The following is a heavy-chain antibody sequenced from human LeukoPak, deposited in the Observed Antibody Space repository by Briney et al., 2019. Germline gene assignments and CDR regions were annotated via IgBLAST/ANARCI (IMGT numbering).Heavy chain of an antibody. J-gene: IGHJ4*02. CDR2: IYHSGST. Sequence: SETLSLTCAVSGGSISSGGYSWSWIRQPPGKGLEWIGYIYHSGSTYYNPSLKSRVTISVDRSKNQFSLKLSSVTAADTAVYYCASTLSGPNFDYWGQGTLVTVPS. CDR1: GGSISSGGYS. V-gene: IGHV4-30-2*01. D-gene: IGHD3-10*01. CDR3: ASTLSGPNFDY.